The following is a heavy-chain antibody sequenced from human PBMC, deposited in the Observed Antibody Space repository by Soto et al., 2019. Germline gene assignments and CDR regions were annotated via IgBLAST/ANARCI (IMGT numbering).Heavy chain of an antibody. CDR1: GFTFYDYA. D-gene: IGHD3-22*01. CDR3: AVRPYYYDSSGYYRFDY. Sequence: PGGSLRLSCAASGFTFYDYAMHWVRQAPGKGLEWVSAISGSGGSTYYVDSVKGRFTITRDNSKNTLYLQMNSLRAEDTAVYYCAVRPYYYDSSGYYRFDYWGQGTLVTGSS. V-gene: IGHV3-23*01. J-gene: IGHJ4*02. CDR2: ISGSGGST.